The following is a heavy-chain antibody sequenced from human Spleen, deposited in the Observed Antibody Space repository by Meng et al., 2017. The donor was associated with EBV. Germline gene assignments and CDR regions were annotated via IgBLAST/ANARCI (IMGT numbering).Heavy chain of an antibody. Sequence: QVHLQGSGPGLVKPSGTLSLPCAVSGVSISSLNWWTWVRQTPAKGLEWIGEIYHTGSTYYSPSLKSRVTVSVDTSGNRFSLNLSSVTAADTAVYYCARDSPVSHFDFWGQGTLVTVSS. CDR3: ARDSPVSHFDF. CDR1: GVSISSLNW. V-gene: IGHV4-4*02. J-gene: IGHJ4*02. D-gene: IGHD3-22*01. CDR2: IYHTGST.